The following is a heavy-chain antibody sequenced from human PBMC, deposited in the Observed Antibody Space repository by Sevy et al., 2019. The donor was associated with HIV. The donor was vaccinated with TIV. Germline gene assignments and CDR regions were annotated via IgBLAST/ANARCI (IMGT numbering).Heavy chain of an antibody. CDR3: ATAHAGSYYFGSGSYFDY. CDR2: IKSKIDGGTT. J-gene: IGHJ4*02. CDR1: GFTFSNAW. D-gene: IGHD3-10*01. V-gene: IGHV3-15*01. Sequence: GGFLRLSCAASGFTFSNAWMTWVRQAPGKGLEWVGRIKSKIDGGTTDYGAPVKGRFTISRDDSKNTLYLQMNSLKTEDTAVYYCATAHAGSYYFGSGSYFDYWGQGTLVTVSS.